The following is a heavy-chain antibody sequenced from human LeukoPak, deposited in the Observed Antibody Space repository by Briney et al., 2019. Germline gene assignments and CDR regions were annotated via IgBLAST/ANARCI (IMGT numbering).Heavy chain of an antibody. D-gene: IGHD3-10*01. CDR3: AQGSWGDD. V-gene: IGHV3-23*01. CDR1: GFTFSSYG. Sequence: GGSLRLSCAVSGFTFSSYGMSWVRQAPGKGLEWVSTITGGGDSTYYADSVQGRFTISRDNSKNTVYLQMNSLRAEDTAVYYCAQGSWGDDWGQGTLVTVSS. J-gene: IGHJ4*02. CDR2: ITGGGDST.